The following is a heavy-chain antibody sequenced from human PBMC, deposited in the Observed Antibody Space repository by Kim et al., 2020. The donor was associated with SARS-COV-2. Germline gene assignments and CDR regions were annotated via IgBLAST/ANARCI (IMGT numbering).Heavy chain of an antibody. Sequence: ASVKVSCKASGYTFTSYYMHWVRQAPGQGLEWMGIINPSGGSTSYAQKFQGRVTMTRDTSTSTVYMELSSLRSEDTAVYYCARVGTQEVRGVNDAFDIWGQGTMVTVSS. CDR2: INPSGGST. CDR1: GYTFTSYY. D-gene: IGHD3-10*01. V-gene: IGHV1-46*01. J-gene: IGHJ3*02. CDR3: ARVGTQEVRGVNDAFDI.